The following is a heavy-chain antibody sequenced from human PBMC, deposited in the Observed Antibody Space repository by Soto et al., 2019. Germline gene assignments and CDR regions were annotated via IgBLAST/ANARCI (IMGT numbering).Heavy chain of an antibody. J-gene: IGHJ5*02. D-gene: IGHD2-8*01. CDR2: INGDGTSI. CDR1: GFTFTSHW. Sequence: EVQLVESGGGLVQPGGSLRLSCAASGFTFTSHWMHWVRKAPGKGPVWVSRINGDGTSISYADSVKGRFTISRDNDKKTLYLQMNSLRAEDTAVYYCEREIIELMGAIRWLDTWGQGTLVTVSS. CDR3: EREIIELMGAIRWLDT. V-gene: IGHV3-74*01.